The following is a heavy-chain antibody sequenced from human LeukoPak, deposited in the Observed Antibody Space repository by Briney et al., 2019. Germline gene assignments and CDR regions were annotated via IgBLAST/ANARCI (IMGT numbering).Heavy chain of an antibody. D-gene: IGHD3-10*01. V-gene: IGHV3-53*01. CDR2: IYSGGKT. J-gene: IGHJ5*02. CDR3: ARYRMDAGSYTSGWFDP. CDR1: EFAVSSNY. Sequence: GGSLRLSCAASEFAVSSNYMTWVRQAPGNGLEWVSDIYSGGKTYYADSVEGRFTISRDNSKNAVYLQMNNLRAEDTAVYYCARYRMDAGSYTSGWFDPWGQGTLVTVSS.